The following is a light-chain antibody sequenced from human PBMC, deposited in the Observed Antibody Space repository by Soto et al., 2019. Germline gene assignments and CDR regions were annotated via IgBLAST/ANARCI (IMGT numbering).Light chain of an antibody. V-gene: IGKV2-29*03. Sequence: DIVMTQTPLSLSVTPGQPASISCKSSQSLLHTDGKTYLYWYQQKPGKAPKLLIFAASSLQSGVPSRFSGSGSGTEFTLTISSLQPDDFATYYCQQYNSYSWTFGQGTKVDIK. CDR1: QSLLHTDGKTY. J-gene: IGKJ1*01. CDR2: AAS. CDR3: QQYNSYSWT.